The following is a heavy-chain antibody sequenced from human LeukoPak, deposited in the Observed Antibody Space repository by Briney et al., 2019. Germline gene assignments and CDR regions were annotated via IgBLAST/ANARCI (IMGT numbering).Heavy chain of an antibody. D-gene: IGHD3-9*01. CDR2: IIPLFDTA. V-gene: IGHV1-69*01. CDR1: GGTFSNYA. Sequence: ASVKVSCKASGGTFSNYAISWVRQAPGQGLEWMGGIIPLFDTADYAQKFQGRLTITADESTSTVYMELSSLRAEDTAVYYCARDLVGSHTGYSSGAWDYWGQGTLVTVSS. J-gene: IGHJ4*02. CDR3: ARDLVGSHTGYSSGAWDY.